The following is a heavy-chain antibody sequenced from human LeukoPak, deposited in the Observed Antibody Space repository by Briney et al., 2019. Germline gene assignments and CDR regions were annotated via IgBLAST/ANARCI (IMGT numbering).Heavy chain of an antibody. CDR3: ARAGTTRSGVPNWFDP. Sequence: SETLSLTCAVSGYSISSGYYWGWIRQPPGKGLEWIGSIYHSGSTYYNPSPKSRVTISVDTSKNQFSLKLSSVTAADTAVYYCARAGTTRSGVPNWFDPWGQGTLVTVSS. CDR1: GYSISSGYY. D-gene: IGHD1-1*01. CDR2: IYHSGST. V-gene: IGHV4-38-2*01. J-gene: IGHJ5*02.